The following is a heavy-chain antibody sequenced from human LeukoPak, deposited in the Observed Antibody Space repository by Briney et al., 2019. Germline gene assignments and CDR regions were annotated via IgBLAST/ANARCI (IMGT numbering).Heavy chain of an antibody. V-gene: IGHV3-48*03. D-gene: IGHD5-12*01. Sequence: PGGSLRLSYAASGFTFSSYEMNWVRQAPGKGLEWVSYISSSGSTIYYADSVKGRFTISRDNAKNSLYLQMNSLRAEDTAAYYCARDSDIGRGFYWGQGTLVTVSS. CDR1: GFTFSSYE. J-gene: IGHJ4*02. CDR2: ISSSGSTI. CDR3: ARDSDIGRGFY.